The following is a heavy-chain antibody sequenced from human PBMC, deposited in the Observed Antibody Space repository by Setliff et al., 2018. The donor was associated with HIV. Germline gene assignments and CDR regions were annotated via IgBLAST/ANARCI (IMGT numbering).Heavy chain of an antibody. D-gene: IGHD2-2*01. CDR3: ARYLVVVPVAVGGLDV. CDR1: GYRFTDYY. CDR2: INPNSGGT. Sequence: ASVKVSCKASGYRFTDYYIHWVRQAPGQGLEWMGWINPNSGGTNYAHKFQGRGTITADKSTNTAYMELSGLTSDDSAVYYCARYLVVVPVAVGGLDVWGQGTTVTVSS. V-gene: IGHV1-2*07. J-gene: IGHJ6*02.